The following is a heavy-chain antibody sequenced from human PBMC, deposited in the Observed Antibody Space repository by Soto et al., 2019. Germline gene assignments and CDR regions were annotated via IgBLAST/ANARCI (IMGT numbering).Heavy chain of an antibody. CDR3: ARDTVAGTDY. V-gene: IGHV2-70*04. J-gene: IGHJ4*02. Sequence: SGPTLVNPTQTLTLTCTFSGFSLSTSGVRVSWIRQPPGKALEWLARIDWDDDKFYSTSLKTRLTISKDTSKNQVVLTMTNMDPVDTATYYCARDTVAGTDYWGQGTLVTVSS. CDR2: IDWDDDK. D-gene: IGHD6-19*01. CDR1: GFSLSTSGVR.